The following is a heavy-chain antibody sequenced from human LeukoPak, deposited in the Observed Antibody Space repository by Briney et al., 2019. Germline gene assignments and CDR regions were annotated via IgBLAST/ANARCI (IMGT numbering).Heavy chain of an antibody. D-gene: IGHD6-6*01. J-gene: IGHJ1*01. Sequence: PSETLSLTCTVSGGSVSSGSYYWSWIRQPPGKGLEWIGYIYYSGSTYYNPSLKSRVTISVDTSKNQFSLNLNSVTAADTAVYYCARGGAARLHFQNWGQGTLVTVSS. V-gene: IGHV4-61*01. CDR1: GGSVSSGSYY. CDR3: ARGGAARLHFQN. CDR2: IYYSGST.